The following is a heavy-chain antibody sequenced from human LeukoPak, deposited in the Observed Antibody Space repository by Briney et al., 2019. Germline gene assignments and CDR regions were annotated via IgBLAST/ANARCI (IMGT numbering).Heavy chain of an antibody. CDR1: GGSFSGYY. D-gene: IGHD3-16*02. CDR3: ARRDYDYVWGSYRAFDV. CDR2: INHSGST. V-gene: IGHV4-34*01. J-gene: IGHJ3*01. Sequence: SETLSLTCAVYGGSFSGYYWSWIRQPPGKGLEWTGEINHSGSTNYNPSLKSRVTISVDTSKNQFSLKLSSVTAADTAVYYCARRDYDYVWGSYRAFDVWGQGTMVTVSS.